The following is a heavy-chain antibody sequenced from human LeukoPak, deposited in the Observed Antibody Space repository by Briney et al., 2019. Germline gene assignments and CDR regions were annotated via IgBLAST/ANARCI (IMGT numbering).Heavy chain of an antibody. CDR1: GFTFSSYA. CDR2: ISGSGGST. Sequence: GGSLRLSCAASGFTFSSYAMSWVRQAPGKGLEWVSAISGSGGSTYYADSVKGRFTISRDNAKNSLYLQMNSLRAEDTAVYYCARRSVLRYFDWLPDWGQGTLVTVSS. J-gene: IGHJ4*02. CDR3: ARRSVLRYFDWLPD. D-gene: IGHD3-9*01. V-gene: IGHV3-23*01.